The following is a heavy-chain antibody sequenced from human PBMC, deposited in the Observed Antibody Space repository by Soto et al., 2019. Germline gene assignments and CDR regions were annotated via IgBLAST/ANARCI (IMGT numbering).Heavy chain of an antibody. V-gene: IGHV3-53*01. J-gene: IGHJ4*02. CDR2: IYSGGST. D-gene: IGHD3-22*01. CDR1: GFTVSSNY. CDR3: ARNYYDSGGGFDY. Sequence: GGCLRLSFAASGFTVSSNYMSWVRQAPGKGLEWVSVIYSGGSTYYADSVKGRFTISRDNSKNTLYLQMNSLRAEDTAVYYCARNYYDSGGGFDYWGQGTLVTVSS.